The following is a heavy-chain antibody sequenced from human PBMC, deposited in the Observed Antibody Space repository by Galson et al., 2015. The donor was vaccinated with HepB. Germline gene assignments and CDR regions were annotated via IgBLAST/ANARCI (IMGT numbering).Heavy chain of an antibody. V-gene: IGHV3-30*04. CDR2: ISYDGSNK. D-gene: IGHD6-13*01. CDR3: ARGIAAAGRTWFDY. CDR1: GFTFSSYA. Sequence: LRLSCAASGFTFSSYAMHWVRQAPGKGLDWVAVISYDGSNKYYADSVKGRFTISRDNSKNTLYLQMNSLRAEDTAVYYCARGIAAAGRTWFDYWGQGTLVTVSS. J-gene: IGHJ4*02.